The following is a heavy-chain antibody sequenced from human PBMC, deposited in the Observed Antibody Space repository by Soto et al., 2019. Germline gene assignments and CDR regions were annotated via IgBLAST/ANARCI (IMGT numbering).Heavy chain of an antibody. CDR2: IYWDDDK. J-gene: IGHJ4*02. V-gene: IGHV2-5*02. D-gene: IGHD3-16*01. Sequence: QITLKESGPTLVKPTQTLTLTCTYSGFSLSTSGVGVGWIRQPPGKALEWLALIYWDDDKRYSPSLKSRLTITKDTSKNQVVLTMTNMDPVDTATYYCAHSALHMITFGGVGVTGYDYWGQGTLVTVSS. CDR3: AHSALHMITFGGVGVTGYDY. CDR1: GFSLSTSGVG.